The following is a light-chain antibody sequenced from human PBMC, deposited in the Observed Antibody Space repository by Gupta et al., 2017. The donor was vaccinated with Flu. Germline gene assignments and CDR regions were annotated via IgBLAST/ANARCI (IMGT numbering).Light chain of an antibody. CDR2: DAS. Sequence: DIQMTQSPSSLSASVGDRVTITCQASQDISNYLNWYQQKPGKAPKLLIYDASNLETGVPSRFSGSGSGTDFTLKISSLQPEDIATYYYPQYENLPRTFGGGTKVEIK. J-gene: IGKJ4*01. V-gene: IGKV1-33*01. CDR1: QDISNY. CDR3: PQYENLPRT.